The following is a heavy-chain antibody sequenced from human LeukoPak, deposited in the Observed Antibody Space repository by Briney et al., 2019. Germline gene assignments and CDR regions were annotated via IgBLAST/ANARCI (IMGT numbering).Heavy chain of an antibody. CDR2: IYYSGST. Sequence: SETLSLTCTVSGGSISSYYWSWIRQPPGKGLEWIGYIYYSGSTNYNPSLKSRVTISVDTSKNQFSLKLSSVTAADTAVYYCAKLIAVEDAFDIWGQGTMVTVSS. CDR3: AKLIAVEDAFDI. D-gene: IGHD6-19*01. J-gene: IGHJ3*02. CDR1: GGSISSYY. V-gene: IGHV4-59*01.